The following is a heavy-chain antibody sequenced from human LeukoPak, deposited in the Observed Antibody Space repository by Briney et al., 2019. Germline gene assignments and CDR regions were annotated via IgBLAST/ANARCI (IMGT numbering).Heavy chain of an antibody. CDR1: GSTFSNSW. CDR3: AGRSGSFDY. D-gene: IGHD3-10*01. Sequence: GGSLRLSCAASGSTFSNSWMSWVRQAPGKGLGWVANIKQDGSKKNYVDSVRGRFTISRDNAKNSLYLQMNTLRVEDTAVYYCAGRSGSFDYWGQGTLVTVSS. CDR2: IKQDGSKK. V-gene: IGHV3-7*01. J-gene: IGHJ4*02.